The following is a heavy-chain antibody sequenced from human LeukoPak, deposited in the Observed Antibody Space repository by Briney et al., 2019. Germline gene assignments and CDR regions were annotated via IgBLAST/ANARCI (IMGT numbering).Heavy chain of an antibody. V-gene: IGHV3-30*04. CDR3: AIGSGWSTPPY. Sequence: TGGSLRLSCAASGFTFSSYAMHWVRQAPGKGLEGVAVISYDGSNKYYADSVKGRFTISRDNSKNTLYLQMNSLGAEDTAVYYCAIGSGWSTPPYWGQGTLVTVSS. CDR2: ISYDGSNK. CDR1: GFTFSSYA. D-gene: IGHD6-19*01. J-gene: IGHJ4*02.